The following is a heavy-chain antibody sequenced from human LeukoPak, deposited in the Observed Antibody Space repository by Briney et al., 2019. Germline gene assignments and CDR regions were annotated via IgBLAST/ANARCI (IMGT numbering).Heavy chain of an antibody. Sequence: SVKVSCKASGGTFSSYAISWVRQAPGQGLEWMGRIIPILGIANYAQKFQGRVTITADKSTSTAYMELSSLRSEDTAVYYCARGGRVTYYYDSSGYYPYYFDYWGQGTLVTVSS. CDR2: IIPILGIA. D-gene: IGHD3-22*01. CDR3: ARGGRVTYYYDSSGYYPYYFDY. CDR1: GGTFSSYA. V-gene: IGHV1-69*04. J-gene: IGHJ4*02.